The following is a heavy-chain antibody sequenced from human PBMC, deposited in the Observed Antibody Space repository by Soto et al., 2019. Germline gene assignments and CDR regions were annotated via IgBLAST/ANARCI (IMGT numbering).Heavy chain of an antibody. Sequence: ASVKVSCKASAYTFTSYGISWVRQAPGQGLEWMGWISAYNGNTNYAQKLQGRVTMTTDRSTSTAYMELRSLRSDDTAVYYCASPYCSGGSCQDDAFDIWGQGTMVTVSS. D-gene: IGHD2-15*01. V-gene: IGHV1-18*01. CDR1: AYTFTSYG. CDR2: ISAYNGNT. CDR3: ASPYCSGGSCQDDAFDI. J-gene: IGHJ3*02.